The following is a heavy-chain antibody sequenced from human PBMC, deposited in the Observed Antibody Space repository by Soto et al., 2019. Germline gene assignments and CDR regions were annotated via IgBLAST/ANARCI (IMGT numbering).Heavy chain of an antibody. CDR1: GFTFSSYS. D-gene: IGHD3-22*01. CDR3: AREPPDYDSSGSDAFDI. Sequence: GGSLRLSCAASGFTFSSYSMNWVRQAPGKGLEWVSYISSSSSTIYYADSVKGRFTISRDNAKNSLYLQMNSLRDEDTAVYYCAREPPDYDSSGSDAFDIWGQGTMVTVSS. J-gene: IGHJ3*02. V-gene: IGHV3-48*02. CDR2: ISSSSSTI.